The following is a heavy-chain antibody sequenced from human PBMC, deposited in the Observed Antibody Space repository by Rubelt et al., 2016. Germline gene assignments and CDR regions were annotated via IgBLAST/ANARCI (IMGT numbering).Heavy chain of an antibody. V-gene: IGHV3-9*01. CDR2: VTWNGATK. J-gene: IGHJ3*01. D-gene: IGHD5-12*01. CDR3: AIVFGGYDAFDF. CDR1: GFTFDEHS. Sequence: EVQLVDSGGAVVQPGGSLRLSCAASGFTFDEHSMHWVRQAPGKGLEWVSGVTWNGATKGYADFVEGRFTISRDNAKKSLYLQMNVLRAEDTAVYFCAIVFGGYDAFDFWGQGTMVTVSS.